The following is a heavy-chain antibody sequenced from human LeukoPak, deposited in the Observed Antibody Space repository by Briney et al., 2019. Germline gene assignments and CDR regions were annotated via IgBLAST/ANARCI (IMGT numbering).Heavy chain of an antibody. CDR1: GGTFSSYA. CDR3: ARDWYYDSSGLKPVRWFDP. Sequence: SSVKVSCKASGGTFSSYAISWVRQAPGQGLEWMGGIIPIFGTANYAQKFQGRVTITTDESTSTAYMELSSLRSEDTAVYYCARDWYYDSSGLKPVRWFDPWGQGTLVTVSS. CDR2: IIPIFGTA. V-gene: IGHV1-69*05. J-gene: IGHJ5*02. D-gene: IGHD3-22*01.